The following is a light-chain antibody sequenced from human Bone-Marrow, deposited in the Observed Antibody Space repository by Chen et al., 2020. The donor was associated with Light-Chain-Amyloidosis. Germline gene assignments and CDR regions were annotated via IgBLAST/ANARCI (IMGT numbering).Light chain of an antibody. V-gene: IGLV2-14*03. CDR3: SSYASSSLYV. CDR1: SSDVGDYNY. Sequence: QSDLTQPASVSGSPGQSITISCTGTSSDVGDYNYVSWYQQHPGNAPKLMIYDVSNRPSGVSNLLSASKSGSTASLTISGLQTADEAYYYCSSYASSSLYVFGTGTKVTVL. CDR2: DVS. J-gene: IGLJ1*01.